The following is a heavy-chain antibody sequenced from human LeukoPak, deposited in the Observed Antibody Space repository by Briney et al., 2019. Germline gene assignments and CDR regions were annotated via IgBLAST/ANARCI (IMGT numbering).Heavy chain of an antibody. CDR2: IYYSGST. V-gene: IGHV4-59*12. CDR1: GGSISSYY. Sequence: PSETLSLTCTVSGGSISSYYWSWIRQPPGKGLEWIGYIYYSGSTNYNPSLKSRVTMSVDTSKNQFSLKLSSVTAADTAVYYCARSGVRAPDWYFDLWGRGTLVTVSS. CDR3: ARSGVRAPDWYFDL. J-gene: IGHJ2*01. D-gene: IGHD2-8*01.